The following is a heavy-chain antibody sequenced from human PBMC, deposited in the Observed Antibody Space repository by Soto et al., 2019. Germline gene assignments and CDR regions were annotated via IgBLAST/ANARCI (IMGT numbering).Heavy chain of an antibody. Sequence: ASVKVSCKASGYTFINYYMHWVRQAPGQGLEWMGIINPNGGSTTYAQKFQGRVTLTRDTSTSTVNMELSSLRSKDTAVYYCARDHPFGCSGGSCYPGDYYYGMDGWGQGTTVTVSS. J-gene: IGHJ6*02. CDR3: ARDHPFGCSGGSCYPGDYYYGMDG. CDR2: INPNGGST. CDR1: GYTFINYY. D-gene: IGHD2-15*01. V-gene: IGHV1-46*01.